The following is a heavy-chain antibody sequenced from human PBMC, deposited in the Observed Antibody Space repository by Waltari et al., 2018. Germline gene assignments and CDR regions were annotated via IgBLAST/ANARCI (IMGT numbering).Heavy chain of an antibody. V-gene: IGHV4-61*02. CDR2: IYTSGST. J-gene: IGHJ6*02. CDR3: ARGRLERVAGVHYYYGMDV. CDR1: GGSISSGSYY. D-gene: IGHD1-1*01. Sequence: QVQLQESGPGLVKPSQTLSLTCTVSGGSISSGSYYWSWIRQPAGKGLEWIGRIYTSGSTNYNPYLKSRVTISVDTSKNPFARKLSSVTAADTAVYYCARGRLERVAGVHYYYGMDVWGQGTTVTVSS.